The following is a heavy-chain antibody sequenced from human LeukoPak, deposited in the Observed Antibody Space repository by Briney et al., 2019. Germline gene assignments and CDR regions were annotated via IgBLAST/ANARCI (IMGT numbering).Heavy chain of an antibody. J-gene: IGHJ6*03. V-gene: IGHV1-18*01. D-gene: IGHD3-9*01. Sequence: ASVKVSCKASGYTFTSYGISWVRQAPGQGLEWMGWISAYNGNTNYAQKLQGRVTMTTDTSTSTAYMELRSLRSDDTAVYYCARVRYYDILTGYHDRYMGVWGKGTTVTISS. CDR3: ARVRYYDILTGYHDRYMGV. CDR2: ISAYNGNT. CDR1: GYTFTSYG.